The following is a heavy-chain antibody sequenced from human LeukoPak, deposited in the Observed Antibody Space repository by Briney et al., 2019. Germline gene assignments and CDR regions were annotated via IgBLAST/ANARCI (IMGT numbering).Heavy chain of an antibody. CDR2: ISAFTGNT. D-gene: IGHD5-12*01. J-gene: IGHJ4*02. V-gene: IGHV1-18*01. CDR1: GYTFTTYG. Sequence: GASVKVSCKTSGYTFTTYGISWVRQAPGQSLEYMGWISAFTGNTNYAQKFQGRVAMTMDTSTSTVEMELTRLKFDDTAVYFCARLSYDGQGYWGQGTLVTVSS. CDR3: ARLSYDGQGY.